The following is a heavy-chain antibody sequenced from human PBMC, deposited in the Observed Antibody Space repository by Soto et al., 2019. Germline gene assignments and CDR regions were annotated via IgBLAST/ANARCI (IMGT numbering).Heavy chain of an antibody. CDR1: GGSFSGYY. V-gene: IGHV4-34*01. CDR3: ARGLRDYIWGSYRAAYSWFDP. D-gene: IGHD3-16*01. Sequence: PSETLSLTCAVYGGSFSGYYWSWIRQPPGKGLEWIGEINHSGSTNYNPSLKSRVTISVDTSKNQFSPKLSSVTAADTAVYYCARGLRDYIWGSYRAAYSWFDPWGQGTLVTVSS. J-gene: IGHJ5*02. CDR2: INHSGST.